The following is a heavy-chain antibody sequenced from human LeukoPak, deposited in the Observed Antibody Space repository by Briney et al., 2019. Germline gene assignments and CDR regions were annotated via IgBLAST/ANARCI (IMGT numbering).Heavy chain of an antibody. V-gene: IGHV4-31*03. J-gene: IGHJ3*02. D-gene: IGHD3-10*02. CDR3: ARGSVRLGSSPGAIDAFDI. Sequence: SETLSLTCTVSGGSISSGGYYWSWIRQHPGKGLEWIGYIYYSGSTYYNPSLKSRVTISVDTSKNQFSLKLSSVTAADTAVYYCARGSVRLGSSPGAIDAFDIWGQGTMVTVSS. CDR2: IYYSGST. CDR1: GGSISSGGYY.